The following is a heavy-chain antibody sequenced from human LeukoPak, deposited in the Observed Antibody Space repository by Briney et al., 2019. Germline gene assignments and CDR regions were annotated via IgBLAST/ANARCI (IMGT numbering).Heavy chain of an antibody. CDR1: GFTFSDYY. CDR2: ISSSGSTI. V-gene: IGHV3-11*04. Sequence: GGSLGLSCAASGFTFSDYYMSWIRQAPGKGLEWVSYISSSGSTIYYADSVKGRFTISRDNAKNSLYLQMNSLRAEDTAVYYCASSHYGSSGYYYYWGQGTLVTVSS. J-gene: IGHJ4*02. D-gene: IGHD3-22*01. CDR3: ASSHYGSSGYYYY.